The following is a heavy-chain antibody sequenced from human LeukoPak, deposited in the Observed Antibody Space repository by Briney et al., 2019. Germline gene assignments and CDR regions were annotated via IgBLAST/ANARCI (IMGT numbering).Heavy chain of an antibody. CDR1: GFSLSTSGVG. CDR2: IYWDDDK. V-gene: IGHV2-5*02. CDR3: ARLDPHGFHPNYFDY. J-gene: IGHJ4*02. Sequence: SGPTLVKPTQTLTLTCTFSGFSLSTSGVGVGWIRQPPGKALEWLALIYWDDDKRYSPSLKSRLTITKDTSKNQVVLTMTNMDPEDTATYYCARLDPHGFHPNYFDYWGQGTLVTVSS.